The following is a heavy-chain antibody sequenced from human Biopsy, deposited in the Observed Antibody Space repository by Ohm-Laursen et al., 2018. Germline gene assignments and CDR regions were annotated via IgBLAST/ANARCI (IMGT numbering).Heavy chain of an antibody. J-gene: IGHJ4*02. Sequence: VSSVKVSCKASGYTFTGHYMHWVRQAPGQGLEWMGWINPNGGDTNYAQKFQGRVTMTTDTSVSTAYMELSRLTFDDTAVYYCARASMIRGVMDVDYWGQGTLVIVSS. CDR2: INPNGGDT. CDR3: ARASMIRGVMDVDY. CDR1: GYTFTGHY. D-gene: IGHD3-10*01. V-gene: IGHV1-2*02.